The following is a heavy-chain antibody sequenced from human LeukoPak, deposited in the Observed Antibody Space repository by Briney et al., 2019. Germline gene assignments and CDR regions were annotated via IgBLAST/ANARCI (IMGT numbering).Heavy chain of an antibody. V-gene: IGHV3-21*06. D-gene: IGHD6-13*01. Sequence: GGSLRLSRGASGFNFNTYSMTWVRQAPGKGLEWVSSISSTSTFLYYADSVKGRFTVSRDNADHTVFLQLTSLRAEDTAVYYCTRGGYSSSWYPPFEYWGQGTQVTVSS. CDR3: TRGGYSSSWYPPFEY. CDR2: ISSTSTFL. J-gene: IGHJ4*02. CDR1: GFNFNTYS.